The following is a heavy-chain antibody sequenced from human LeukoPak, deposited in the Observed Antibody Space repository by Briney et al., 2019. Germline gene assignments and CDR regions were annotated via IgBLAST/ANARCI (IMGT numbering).Heavy chain of an antibody. J-gene: IGHJ6*03. CDR1: GYTFTGYY. D-gene: IGHD3-22*01. CDR2: INPNSGGT. CDR3: AKAGYITMKGALMDV. V-gene: IGHV1-2*02. Sequence: ASVKVSCKASGYTFTGYYMHWVRQAPGQGLEWMGWINPNSGGTNYAQKFQGRVTMTRDTSISTAYMELSRLRSDDTAVYYCAKAGYITMKGALMDVWGKGTTVTVSS.